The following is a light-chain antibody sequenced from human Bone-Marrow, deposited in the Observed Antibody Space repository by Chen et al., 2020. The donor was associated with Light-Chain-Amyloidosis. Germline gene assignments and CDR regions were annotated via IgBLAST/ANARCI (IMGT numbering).Light chain of an antibody. CDR3: QSYQGSSQGV. J-gene: IGLJ3*02. V-gene: IGLV6-57*01. Sequence: NFMLTQPHSVSESPGKTVIISCTRSSGSIATKYVQWYQQRPGSSPTTVIYEDDQRPSGVPDRLSGAIDRSSNSASLTISGLKTEDEADYYCQSYQGSSQGVFGGGTKRTVL. CDR1: SGSIATKY. CDR2: EDD.